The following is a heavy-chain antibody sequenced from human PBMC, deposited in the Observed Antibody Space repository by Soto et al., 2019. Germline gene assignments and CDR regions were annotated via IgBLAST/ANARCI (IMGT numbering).Heavy chain of an antibody. CDR3: AQRGYYYDSSGYYPRAFDI. CDR1: GFSLSTSGVG. D-gene: IGHD3-22*01. CDR2: IYWNDDK. V-gene: IGHV2-5*01. J-gene: IGHJ3*02. Sequence: SGPTLVNPTQTLTLTCTFSGFSLSTSGVGVGWIRQPPGKALEWLALIYWNDDKRYSPSLKSRLTITKDTSKNQVVLTMTNMDPVDTAKYYCAQRGYYYDSSGYYPRAFDILGQGTMVTVS.